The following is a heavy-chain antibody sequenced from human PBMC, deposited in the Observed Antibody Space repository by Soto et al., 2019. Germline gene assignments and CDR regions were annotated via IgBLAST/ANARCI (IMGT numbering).Heavy chain of an antibody. CDR2: IYYSGST. V-gene: IGHV4-31*03. D-gene: IGHD2-15*01. J-gene: IGHJ4*02. Sequence: SETLSLTCTVSGGSISSGGYYWSWIRQHPGKGLEWIGYIYYSGSTYYNPSLKSRVTISVDTSKNQFSLKLSSVTAADTAVYYCARGVSGNPMRVESIDYWGQGTLVTVSS. CDR3: ARGVSGNPMRVESIDY. CDR1: GGSISSGGYY.